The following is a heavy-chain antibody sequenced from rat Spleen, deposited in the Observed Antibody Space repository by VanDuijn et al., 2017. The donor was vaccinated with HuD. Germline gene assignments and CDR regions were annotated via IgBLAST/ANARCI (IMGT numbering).Heavy chain of an antibody. CDR3: TQQLGDWFAY. V-gene: IGHV5-58*01. Sequence: EVQLVESGGGLVQPGGSLKLSCVASGFTFSSYWMYWIRQAPGKGLEWVSSINTDGGSTYYRDSVKGRFTTSRDNAKSTLYLQMDSLRSEDTATYYCTQQLGDWFAYWGQGTLVTVSS. J-gene: IGHJ3*01. CDR1: GFTFSSYW. CDR2: INTDGGST. D-gene: IGHD1-10*01.